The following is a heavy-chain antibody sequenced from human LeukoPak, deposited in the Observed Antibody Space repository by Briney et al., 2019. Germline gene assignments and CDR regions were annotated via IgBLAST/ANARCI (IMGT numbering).Heavy chain of an antibody. CDR2: ISAYNGNT. CDR3: ARDWSVVVVPAAYQRFDP. V-gene: IGHV1-18*01. CDR1: GYTFTSYG. D-gene: IGHD2-2*01. J-gene: IGHJ5*02. Sequence: GASVKVSCKASGYTFTSYGISWVRQAPGQGLEWMGWISAYNGNTNYAQKLQGRVTMTTDTSTSTAYMELRSLRSDDTAVYYCARDWSVVVVPAAYQRFDPWGQGTLVTVSS.